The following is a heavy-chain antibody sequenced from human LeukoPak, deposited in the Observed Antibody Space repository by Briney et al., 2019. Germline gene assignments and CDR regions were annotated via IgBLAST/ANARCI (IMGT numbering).Heavy chain of an antibody. CDR2: IYYSGTT. V-gene: IGHV4-39*07. CDR1: GDSISTSKRY. Sequence: SETLSLTCTVSGDSISTSKRYWGWIRQPPGKGLEWIGTIYYSGTTHYNPSLKSRATISLDTSKNQFSLRLSAVTAADTAVYYCARDYDVLTAYPPTQLFDPWGQGTLVTVSS. J-gene: IGHJ5*02. D-gene: IGHD3-9*01. CDR3: ARDYDVLTAYPPTQLFDP.